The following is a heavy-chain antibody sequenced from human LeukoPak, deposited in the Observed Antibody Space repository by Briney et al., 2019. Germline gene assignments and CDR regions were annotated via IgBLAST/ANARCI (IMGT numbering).Heavy chain of an antibody. V-gene: IGHV3-23*01. CDR3: AKAYNYHSYYFDY. J-gene: IGHJ4*02. D-gene: IGHD5-18*01. Sequence: GGSLRLSCVASGFTFSTYAMSWVRHTPGKGLEWVSGISVSGDYTNYADSVKGRFTISRDNSKNTLYLQMNYLRAEDTAVYYCAKAYNYHSYYFDYWGQGTLVTVST. CDR1: GFTFSTYA. CDR2: ISVSGDYT.